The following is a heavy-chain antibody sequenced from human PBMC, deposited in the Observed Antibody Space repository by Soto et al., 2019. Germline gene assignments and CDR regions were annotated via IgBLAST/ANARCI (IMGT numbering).Heavy chain of an antibody. V-gene: IGHV4-30-4*01. CDR2: IYYSGST. CDR1: GGSISSGDYY. D-gene: IGHD4-17*01. Sequence: SETLCLTCTVSGGSISSGDYYWSWIRQPPGKGLEWIGYIYYSGSTYYNPSLKSRVTISVDTSKNQFSLKLSSVTAADTAVYYCARVYLDGDYADWFDPWGQGTLVTVSS. J-gene: IGHJ5*02. CDR3: ARVYLDGDYADWFDP.